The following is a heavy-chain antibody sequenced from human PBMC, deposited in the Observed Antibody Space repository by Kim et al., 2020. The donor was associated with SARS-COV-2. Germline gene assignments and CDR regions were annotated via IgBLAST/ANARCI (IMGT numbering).Heavy chain of an antibody. CDR2: INHSGST. Sequence: SETLSLTCAVYGGSFSGYYWSWIRQPPGKGLEWIGEINHSGSTNYNPSLKSRVTISVDTSKNQFSLKLSSVTAADTAVYYCASHNMYYDILTDSHAFDIWGQGTMVTVSS. D-gene: IGHD3-9*01. J-gene: IGHJ3*02. V-gene: IGHV4-34*01. CDR3: ASHNMYYDILTDSHAFDI. CDR1: GGSFSGYY.